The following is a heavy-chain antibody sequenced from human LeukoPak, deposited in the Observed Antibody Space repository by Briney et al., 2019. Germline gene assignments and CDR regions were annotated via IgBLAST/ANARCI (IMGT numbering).Heavy chain of an antibody. J-gene: IGHJ4*02. Sequence: GGSLRLSCAASGFTFSNYWMTWVRQAPGKGLEWVANIKQDGSQNYYVDSVKGRFTISRDNAKNSVYLQMNSPRAGDTAVYYCARIGYSSSCTDYWGQGTLVTVSS. CDR2: IKQDGSQN. V-gene: IGHV3-7*01. CDR1: GFTFSNYW. D-gene: IGHD2-2*01. CDR3: ARIGYSSSCTDY.